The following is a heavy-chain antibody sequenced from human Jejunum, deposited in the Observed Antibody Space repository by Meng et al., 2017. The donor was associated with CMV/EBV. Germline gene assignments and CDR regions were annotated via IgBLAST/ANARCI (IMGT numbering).Heavy chain of an antibody. Sequence: SNYYWGWIRQPPGKGLEWIASIYYSGSSYYNPSLKSRVTISVDTSKNQFSLKLSSVTAADTAVYYCASSYDSSGYYDMSRYYFDYWGQGTLVTVSS. V-gene: IGHV4-39*07. CDR3: ASSYDSSGYYDMSRYYFDY. J-gene: IGHJ4*02. CDR1: SNYY. D-gene: IGHD3-22*01. CDR2: IYYSGSS.